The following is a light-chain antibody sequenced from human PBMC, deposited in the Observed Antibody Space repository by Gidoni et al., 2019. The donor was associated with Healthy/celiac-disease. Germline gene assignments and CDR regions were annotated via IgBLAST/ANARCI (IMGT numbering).Light chain of an antibody. V-gene: IGLV3-19*01. CDR1: SLRSYY. Sequence: SSELTQDPAVSVALGQTVRITCQGDSLRSYYASWYQQKPGQAPVLFIYGKTNRPSGIPDRFSGSSSGNTASLTITGAQAEDEADYYCNTRDSSGNPHVVFGGGTKLTVL. CDR3: NTRDSSGNPHVV. CDR2: GKT. J-gene: IGLJ2*01.